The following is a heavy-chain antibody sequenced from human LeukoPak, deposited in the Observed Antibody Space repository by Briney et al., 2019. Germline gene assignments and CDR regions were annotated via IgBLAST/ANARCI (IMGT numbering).Heavy chain of an antibody. Sequence: ASVKVSCKASGGTFSRYAISWVRQAPGQGLEWMGGIIPIFGTANYAQKFQGRVTITTDESTSTAYMELSSLRSEDTAVYYCANFSGSSSLDWFDPWGQGTLVTVSS. CDR1: GGTFSRYA. D-gene: IGHD6-6*01. J-gene: IGHJ5*02. V-gene: IGHV1-69*05. CDR2: IIPIFGTA. CDR3: ANFSGSSSLDWFDP.